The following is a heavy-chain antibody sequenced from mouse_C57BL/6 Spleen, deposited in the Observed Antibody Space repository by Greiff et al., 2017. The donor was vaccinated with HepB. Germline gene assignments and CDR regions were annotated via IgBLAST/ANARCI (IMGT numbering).Heavy chain of an antibody. CDR2: ISDGGSYT. V-gene: IGHV5-4*01. CDR3: ARDEGGYYYYYAMDY. Sequence: EVKVVESGGGLVKPGGSLKLSCAASGFTFSSYAMSWVRQTPEKRLEWVATISDGGSYTYYPDNVKGRFTISRDNAKNNLYLQMSHLKSEDTAMYYCARDEGGYYYYYAMDYWGQGTSVTVSS. CDR1: GFTFSSYA. D-gene: IGHD2-3*01. J-gene: IGHJ4*01.